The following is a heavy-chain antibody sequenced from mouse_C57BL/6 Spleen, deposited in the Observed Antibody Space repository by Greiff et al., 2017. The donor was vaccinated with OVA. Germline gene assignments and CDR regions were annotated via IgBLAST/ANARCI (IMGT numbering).Heavy chain of an antibody. CDR2: IWGVGST. CDR1: GFSLTSYG. Sequence: VKLMESGPGLVAPSQRLSITCTVSGFSLTSYGVDWVRQSPGKGLEWLGVIWGVGSTNYNSALKSRLSISKDNSKSQVFLKMNSLQTDDTAMYYCASDRGSGYLAYWGQGTLVTVSA. J-gene: IGHJ3*01. V-gene: IGHV2-6*01. CDR3: ASDRGSGYLAY. D-gene: IGHD3-2*02.